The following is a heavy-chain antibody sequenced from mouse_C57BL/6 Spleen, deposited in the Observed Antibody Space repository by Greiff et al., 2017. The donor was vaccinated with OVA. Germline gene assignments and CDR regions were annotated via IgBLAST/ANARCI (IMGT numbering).Heavy chain of an antibody. J-gene: IGHJ3*01. CDR1: GFSLTSYG. Sequence: VKLQESGPGLVQPSQSLSITCTVSGFSLTSYGVHWVRQSPGKGLEWLGVIWSGGSTDYNAAFISRLSISKDNSKSQVFFKMNSLQADDTAIYYCARKAYSNYVGFAYWGQGTLVTVSA. CDR2: IWSGGST. CDR3: ARKAYSNYVGFAY. V-gene: IGHV2-2*01. D-gene: IGHD2-5*01.